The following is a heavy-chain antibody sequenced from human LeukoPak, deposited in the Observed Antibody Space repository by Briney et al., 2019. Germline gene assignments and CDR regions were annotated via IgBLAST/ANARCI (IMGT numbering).Heavy chain of an antibody. CDR3: ARREYYYDSSGYFYYFDY. D-gene: IGHD3-22*01. V-gene: IGHV5-51*01. CDR2: IYPGDSDT. Sequence: GESLKISCQGSGYSFISYWIGWVRQMPGKGLEWMGIIYPGDSDTRYSPSFQGQVTISADKSISTAYLQWSSLKASDTAMYYCARREYYYDSSGYFYYFDYWGQGTLVTVSS. J-gene: IGHJ4*02. CDR1: GYSFISYW.